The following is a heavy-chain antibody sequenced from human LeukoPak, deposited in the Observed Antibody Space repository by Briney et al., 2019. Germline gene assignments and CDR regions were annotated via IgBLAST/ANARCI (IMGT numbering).Heavy chain of an antibody. CDR2: IKQDGSEK. V-gene: IGHV3-7*01. Sequence: GGSLRLSCAASGFTFSSYWMSWVRQAPGKGLEWVANIKQDGSEKYYVDSVKGRFTISRDNAKSTLYLQMNSLRAEDTAVYYCARWDSAAAHDCWGQGTLVTVSS. CDR3: ARWDSAAAHDC. CDR1: GFTFSSYW. J-gene: IGHJ4*02. D-gene: IGHD6-13*01.